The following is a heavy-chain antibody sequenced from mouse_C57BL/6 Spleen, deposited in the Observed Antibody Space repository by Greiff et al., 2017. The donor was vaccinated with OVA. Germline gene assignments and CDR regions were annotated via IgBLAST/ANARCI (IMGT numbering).Heavy chain of an antibody. Sequence: QVQLKQSGAELVKPGASVKLSCKASGYTFTSYWMQWVKQRPGQGLEWIGEIDPSDSYTNYNQKFKGKATLTVDTSSSTAYMQLSSLTSEDSAVYYCARRLGLVYFDYWGQGTTLTVSS. CDR2: IDPSDSYT. J-gene: IGHJ2*01. CDR1: GYTFTSYW. D-gene: IGHD2-2*01. V-gene: IGHV1-50*01. CDR3: ARRLGLVYFDY.